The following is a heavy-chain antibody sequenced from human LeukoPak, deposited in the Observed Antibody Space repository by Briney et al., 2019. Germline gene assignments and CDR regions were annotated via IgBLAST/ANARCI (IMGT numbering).Heavy chain of an antibody. CDR3: ARDGTTVPSLDP. D-gene: IGHD4-17*01. V-gene: IGHV4-4*02. CDR1: GGSISGSIW. J-gene: IGHJ5*02. Sequence: PSETLSLTCAVSGGSISGSIWWNWVRQSPGKGLEWIGEVHYSGRTNYNPSLKSRITMSVDKSKNLFSLKLTSVTAADTAVYYCARDGTTVPSLDPWGQGTLVTVSS. CDR2: VHYSGRT.